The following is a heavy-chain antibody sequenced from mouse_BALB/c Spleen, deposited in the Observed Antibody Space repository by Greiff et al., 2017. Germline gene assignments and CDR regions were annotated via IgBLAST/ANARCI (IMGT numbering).Heavy chain of an antibody. Sequence: VQLQESGAELMKPGASVKISCKATGYTFSSYWIEWVKQRPGHGLEWIGEILPGSGSTNYNEKFKGKATFTADTSSNTAYMQLSSLTSEDSAVYYCARSGYDYDWFAYWGQGTLVTVSA. CDR1: GYTFSSYW. J-gene: IGHJ3*01. D-gene: IGHD2-4*01. CDR3: ARSGYDYDWFAY. V-gene: IGHV1-9*01. CDR2: ILPGSGST.